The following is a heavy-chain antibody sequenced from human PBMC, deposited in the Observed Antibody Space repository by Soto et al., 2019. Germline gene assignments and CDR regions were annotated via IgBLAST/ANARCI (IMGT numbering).Heavy chain of an antibody. CDR1: RVTLNNYG. V-gene: IGHV3-21*01. CDR3: PRDPPCSGGSCFRSQVHIY. Sequence: GVSLRRSYAASRVTLNNYGMKTVLQSTGKGLDSASSIRISGGYVYYADSLKGLFNISRDTDKNSLYLQMNSLRVEATAVYYCPRDPPCSGGSCFRSQVHIYWAHGTTVTVSS. J-gene: IGHJ4*01. CDR2: IRISGGYV. D-gene: IGHD2-15*01.